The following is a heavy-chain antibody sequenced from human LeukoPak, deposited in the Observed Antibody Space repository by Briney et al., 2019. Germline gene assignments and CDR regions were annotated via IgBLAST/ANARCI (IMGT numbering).Heavy chain of an antibody. CDR2: ISSTSTDI. V-gene: IGHV3-21*01. J-gene: IGHJ4*02. Sequence: GGSLRPSCAASGFTFSSYSMNWVRQAPGKGLEWVSSISSTSTDIYYADSVKGRFTISRDSAKNSLSLQMNSLRAEDTAVYYCARVDIWSGYYWDYWGQGTLVTVSS. D-gene: IGHD3-3*01. CDR3: ARVDIWSGYYWDY. CDR1: GFTFSSYS.